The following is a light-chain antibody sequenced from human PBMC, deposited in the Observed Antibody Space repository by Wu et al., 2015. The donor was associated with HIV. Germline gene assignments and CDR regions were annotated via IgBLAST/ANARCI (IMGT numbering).Light chain of an antibody. CDR3: QQYNNWPPLS. Sequence: EIVMTQSPGTLPVSPGERVNLSCRASQSISSNLAWYQQKPGQAPRLLIYGASTRATGIPARFSGSGSGTEFTLTISSMQSEDFAVYYCQQYNNWPPLSFGGGTKVEIK. CDR2: GAS. CDR1: QSISSN. V-gene: IGKV3-15*01. J-gene: IGKJ4*01.